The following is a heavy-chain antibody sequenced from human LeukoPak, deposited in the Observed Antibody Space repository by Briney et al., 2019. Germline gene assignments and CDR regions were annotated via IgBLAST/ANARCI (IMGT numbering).Heavy chain of an antibody. J-gene: IGHJ6*02. CDR3: ATSTTRYYYYGMDV. V-gene: IGHV3-21*04. CDR1: GFTFSNYN. CDR2: IASSSSYK. D-gene: IGHD5/OR15-5a*01. Sequence: PGGSLRLSCAASGFTFSNYNMHWVRQAPGKGLEWVSCIASSSSYKYYADSVKGRFTISRDNSKNTLYLQMNSLRAEDTAVYYCATSTTRYYYYGMDVWGQGTTVTVSS.